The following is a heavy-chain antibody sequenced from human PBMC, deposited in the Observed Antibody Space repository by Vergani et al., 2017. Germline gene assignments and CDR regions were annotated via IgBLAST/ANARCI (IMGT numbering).Heavy chain of an antibody. V-gene: IGHV4-30-2*01. J-gene: IGHJ5*02. CDR3: ARGNIVVVVAATWFDP. CDR1: GGSISSGGYS. Sequence: QLQLQESGSGLVKPSQTLSLTCAVSGGSISSGGYSWSWIRQPPGKGLEWIGYIYHSGSTNYNPSLKSRFTISVDTSKNQFSLKLSSVTAADTAVYYCARGNIVVVVAATWFDPWGQGTLVTVSS. D-gene: IGHD2-15*01. CDR2: IYHSGST.